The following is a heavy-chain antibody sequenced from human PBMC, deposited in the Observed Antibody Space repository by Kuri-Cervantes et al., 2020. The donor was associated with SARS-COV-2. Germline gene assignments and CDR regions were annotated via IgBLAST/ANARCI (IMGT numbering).Heavy chain of an antibody. CDR3: ARDEFRGSGWPRGGGMDV. CDR1: GYTFTGYY. CDR2: INPNSGGT. D-gene: IGHD6-19*01. J-gene: IGHJ6*02. V-gene: IGHV1-2*04. Sequence: ASVKVSCKASGYTFTGYYMHWVRQAPGQGLEWMGWINPNSGGTNYAQKFQGWVTMTRDTSISTAYMELSRLRSDDTAVYYCARDEFRGSGWPRGGGMDVWGQGTTVTVSS.